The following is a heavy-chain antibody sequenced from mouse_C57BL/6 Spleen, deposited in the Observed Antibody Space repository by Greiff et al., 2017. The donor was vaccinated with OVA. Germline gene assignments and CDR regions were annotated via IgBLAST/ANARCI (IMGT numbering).Heavy chain of an antibody. CDR1: GFTFSDYY. D-gene: IGHD2-1*01. CDR2: ISNGGGST. J-gene: IGHJ4*01. V-gene: IGHV5-12*01. Sequence: DVMLVESGGGLVQPGGSLKLSCAASGFTFSDYYMYWVRQTPEKRLEWVAYISNGGGSTYYPDTVKGRFTISRDNAKNTLYLQMSRLKSEDTAMYYCARELPYYYAMDYWGQGTSVTVSS. CDR3: ARELPYYYAMDY.